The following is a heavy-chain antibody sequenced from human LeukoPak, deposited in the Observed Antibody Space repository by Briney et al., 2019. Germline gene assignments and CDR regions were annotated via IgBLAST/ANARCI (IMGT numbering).Heavy chain of an antibody. CDR3: TESYCSGGSCLDYFDY. J-gene: IGHJ4*02. D-gene: IGHD2-15*01. Sequence: PGRSLRLSCAASGFTFSSYAMHWVRQAPGKGLEWVAVISYDGSNKYYADPVKGRFTISRDNSKNTLYLQMNSLRAEDTAVYYCTESYCSGGSCLDYFDYWGQGTLVTVSS. CDR2: ISYDGSNK. CDR1: GFTFSSYA. V-gene: IGHV3-30*04.